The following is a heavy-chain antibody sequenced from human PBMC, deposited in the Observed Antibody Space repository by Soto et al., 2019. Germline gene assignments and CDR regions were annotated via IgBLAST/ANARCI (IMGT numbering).Heavy chain of an antibody. CDR2: ITSTGGAT. V-gene: IGHV3-64D*08. J-gene: IGHJ4*02. Sequence: GGSLRLSCSASGFIFSNYAMSWVRQAPGKGLDYVAGITSTGGATYHADSVKARFTISRDNSDNTLYLQMTNLRIDDTAMYYCVSGISPHSDSRYYPPRWGQGTLVTVSS. CDR3: VSGISPHSDSRYYPPR. CDR1: GFIFSNYA. D-gene: IGHD3-22*01.